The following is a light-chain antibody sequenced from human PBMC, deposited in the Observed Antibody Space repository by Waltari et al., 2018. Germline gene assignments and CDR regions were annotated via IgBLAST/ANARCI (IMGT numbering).Light chain of an antibody. V-gene: IGKV1-5*03. J-gene: IGKJ4*01. CDR2: KAS. Sequence: DMTQSPSTLSASVGDTVTITCRASDSISTGLAWYQQKSGKAPRLIIYKASNLERGVPSRFSGSGSGTEFTLSISSLQPYDSDTYYCHNYTSGTFGGGTKVEIK. CDR3: HNYTSGT. CDR1: DSISTG.